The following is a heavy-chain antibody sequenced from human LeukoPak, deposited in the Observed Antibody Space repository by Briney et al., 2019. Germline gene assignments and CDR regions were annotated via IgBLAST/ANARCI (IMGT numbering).Heavy chain of an antibody. CDR3: AKGTERYREVSSFDS. D-gene: IGHD3-10*01. CDR2: IIRGGDGT. Sequence: GGSLRLSCAASGFTLKTFTMNWVRQAPGKGLEWVSAIIRGGDGTYYADFVQGRFTFSRDNSEHTLYLQMNCLRLEDTATYYGAKGTERYREVSSFDSWGQGTQVTVSS. V-gene: IGHV3-23*01. J-gene: IGHJ4*02. CDR1: GFTLKTFT.